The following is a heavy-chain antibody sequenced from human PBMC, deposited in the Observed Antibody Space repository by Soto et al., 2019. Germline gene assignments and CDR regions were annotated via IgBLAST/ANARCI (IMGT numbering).Heavy chain of an antibody. CDR3: ARVNSSSPDYYYYGMDV. D-gene: IGHD6-13*01. CDR1: GFTFSSYS. CDR2: ISSSSSYI. J-gene: IGHJ6*02. Sequence: LRLSCAASGFTFSSYSMNWVRQAPGKGLEWVSSISSSSSYIYYADSVKGRFTISRDNAKNSLYLQMNSLRAEDTAVYYCARVNSSSPDYYYYGMDVWGQGTTVTVS. V-gene: IGHV3-21*01.